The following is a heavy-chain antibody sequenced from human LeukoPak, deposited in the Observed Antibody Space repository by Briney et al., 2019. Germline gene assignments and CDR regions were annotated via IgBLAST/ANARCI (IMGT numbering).Heavy chain of an antibody. CDR3: ARVGEYYDFDY. Sequence: SETLSLTCTVSGGSISSGGYYWSWIQQPPGKGLEWIGYIYHSGSTYYNPSLKSRVTISVDRSKNQFSLKLSSVTAADTAVYYCARVGEYYDFDYWGQGTLVTVSS. D-gene: IGHD3-16*01. V-gene: IGHV4-30-2*01. J-gene: IGHJ4*02. CDR1: GGSISSGGYY. CDR2: IYHSGST.